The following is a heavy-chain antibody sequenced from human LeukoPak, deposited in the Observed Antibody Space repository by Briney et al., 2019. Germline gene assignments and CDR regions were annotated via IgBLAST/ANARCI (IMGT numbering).Heavy chain of an antibody. V-gene: IGHV3-11*04. CDR1: GFTFSDNY. D-gene: IGHD1-1*01. Sequence: PGGSLRLSCAASGFTFSDNYMTWVRQAPGKGLEWLSYISGNGGVIQYADSVKGRFTISRDNAKNLLYLQMDSLRVEDTAIYYCARDPRTVRIWGQRTLVTVSS. J-gene: IGHJ4*02. CDR2: ISGNGGVI. CDR3: ARDPRTVRI.